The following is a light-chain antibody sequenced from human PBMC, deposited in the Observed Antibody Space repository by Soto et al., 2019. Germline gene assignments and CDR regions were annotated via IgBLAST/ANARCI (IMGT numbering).Light chain of an antibody. V-gene: IGLV2-14*03. J-gene: IGLJ1*01. CDR3: CSYTSTSTLCV. CDR2: DVS. Sequence: QSALTQPASVSGSPGQSITISCTGTSSDVGGSNYVSWYQQHPGKAPKLMIYDVSNRPSGVSNRFSGSKSGNTASLTISGLQAEDEADYYCCSYTSTSTLCVFGTGTKLTVL. CDR1: SSDVGGSNY.